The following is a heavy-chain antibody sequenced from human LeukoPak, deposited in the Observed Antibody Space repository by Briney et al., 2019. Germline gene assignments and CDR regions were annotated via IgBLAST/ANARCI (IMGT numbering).Heavy chain of an antibody. CDR3: AKEGYCGGDCYREFDY. CDR1: GFTFSSYA. V-gene: IGHV3-23*01. CDR2: ISGSGDST. Sequence: PGGSLRLSCAASGFTFSSYAMSWVRQAPGKGLEWVSGISGSGDSTYYADSVKGRFTISRDNSKNTLYVQMNSLRAEDTAVYYCAKEGYCGGDCYREFDYWGQGTLVTASS. D-gene: IGHD2-21*02. J-gene: IGHJ4*02.